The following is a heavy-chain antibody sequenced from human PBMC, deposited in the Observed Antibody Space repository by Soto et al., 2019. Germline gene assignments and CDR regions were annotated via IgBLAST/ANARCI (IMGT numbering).Heavy chain of an antibody. D-gene: IGHD3-9*01. J-gene: IGHJ6*02. CDR3: ARAWGDILRYFDWFPRYYYYYGMGV. V-gene: IGHV4-31*03. CDR1: GGSISSGGYY. Sequence: SETLSLTCTVSGGSISSGGYYWSWIRQHPGKGLEWIGYTYYSGSTYYNPSLKSRVTISVDTSKNQFSLKLSSVTAADTAVYYCARAWGDILRYFDWFPRYYYYYGMGVWGQGTTVTVSS. CDR2: TYYSGST.